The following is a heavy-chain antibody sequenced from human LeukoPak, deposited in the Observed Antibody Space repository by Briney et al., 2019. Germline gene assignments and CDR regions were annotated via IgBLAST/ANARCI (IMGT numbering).Heavy chain of an antibody. CDR1: GYTFTSYG. CDR2: ISAYNGNT. V-gene: IGHV1-18*01. Sequence: ASVKVSCKASGYTFTSYGISWVRQAPGQGLEWMGWISAYNGNTNYAQKLQGRVTMTTDTSTSTAYMELRSLRSDDTAVYYCARAGLRIAAAGTVDYWGQGTLVTVSS. CDR3: ARAGLRIAAAGTVDY. D-gene: IGHD6-13*01. J-gene: IGHJ4*02.